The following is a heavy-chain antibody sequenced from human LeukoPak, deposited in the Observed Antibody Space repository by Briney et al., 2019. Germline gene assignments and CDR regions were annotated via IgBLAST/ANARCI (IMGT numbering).Heavy chain of an antibody. J-gene: IGHJ4*02. CDR2: INPSGGST. CDR1: GYTFTSYY. D-gene: IGHD2-2*01. V-gene: IGHV1-46*01. CDR3: ARAFPLYQLLFDY. Sequence: ASVKVSCKASGYTFTSYYMHWVRQAPGQGLEWMGIINPSGGSTSYAQKFQDRVTMTRDTSTSTVYMELSSLRSEDTAVYYYARAFPLYQLLFDYWGQGTLVTVSS.